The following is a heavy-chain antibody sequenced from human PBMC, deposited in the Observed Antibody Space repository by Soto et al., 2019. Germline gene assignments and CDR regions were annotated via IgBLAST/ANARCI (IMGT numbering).Heavy chain of an antibody. J-gene: IGHJ3*02. D-gene: IGHD1-26*01. CDR2: ISGSGGST. V-gene: IGHV3-23*01. CDR3: AKDFLNPIVPLDI. CDR1: GFTFSSYA. Sequence: EVQLLESGGGLVQPGGSLRLSCAASGFTFSSYAMSWVRQAPGKGLEWVSAISGSGGSTYYADSVKGWFTISRDNSKNTLYLQMNSLRAEDTAVYYCAKDFLNPIVPLDIWGQGTMVTVSS.